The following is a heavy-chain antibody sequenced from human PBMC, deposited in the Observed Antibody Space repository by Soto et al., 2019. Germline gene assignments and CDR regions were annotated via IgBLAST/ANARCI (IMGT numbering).Heavy chain of an antibody. CDR3: SGRGISGSAWTDY. V-gene: IGHV3-48*02. J-gene: IGHJ4*02. CDR1: GFTFSSYS. D-gene: IGHD1-20*01. Sequence: GGSLRLSCAASGFTFSSYSMNWVRQAPGKGLEWVSYISSSSSTIYYADSVKGRFTISRDDAKKTLYLQKNSRIDEDTAVEYCSGRGISGSAWTDYWGQGTLVTVSS. CDR2: ISSSSSTI.